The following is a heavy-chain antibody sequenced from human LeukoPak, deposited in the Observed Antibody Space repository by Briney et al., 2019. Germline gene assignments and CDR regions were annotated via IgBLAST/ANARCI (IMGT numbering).Heavy chain of an antibody. CDR3: ARDNGGDDPPTLDY. CDR2: INYSGNT. V-gene: IGHV4-38-2*02. Sequence: SETLSLTCAVSGYSISSGFYWAWIRQPPGKGLEWLGIINYSGNTYYNPSLKSRLTISVDTSKNEFSLKLSSVTAADTAVYYCARDNGGDDPPTLDYWGQGTLVTVSS. J-gene: IGHJ4*02. D-gene: IGHD2-8*01. CDR1: GYSISSGFY.